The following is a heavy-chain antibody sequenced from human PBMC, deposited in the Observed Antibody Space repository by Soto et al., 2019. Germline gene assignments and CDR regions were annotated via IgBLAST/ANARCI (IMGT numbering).Heavy chain of an antibody. Sequence: SETLSLTCTVSGGSIVTYYWSWILQPPWKGLEWIGYIYYRGNTDYNPSLKSRVTISLDTPKNQFSLKLSSVTAADTAVYYCARHPGYYDILTGYTTYYFDYWGQRILVTVSS. J-gene: IGHJ4*02. V-gene: IGHV4-59*08. D-gene: IGHD3-9*01. CDR1: GGSIVTYY. CDR2: IYYRGNT. CDR3: ARHPGYYDILTGYTTYYFDY.